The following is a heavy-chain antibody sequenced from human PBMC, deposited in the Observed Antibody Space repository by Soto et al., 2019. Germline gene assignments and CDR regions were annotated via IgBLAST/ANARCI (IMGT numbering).Heavy chain of an antibody. CDR1: GDSISTGGYS. CDR2: IYHSGRT. J-gene: IGHJ4*02. Sequence: PSETLSLTCAVSGDSISTGGYSWSWIRQPPGKGLEWIGYIYHSGRTSYSPSLKSRVTISIDRSKNQFSLKLTSVTAADTAVYYCARDKITGLFDYWGQGTLVTVSS. D-gene: IGHD2-8*02. CDR3: ARDKITGLFDY. V-gene: IGHV4-30-2*01.